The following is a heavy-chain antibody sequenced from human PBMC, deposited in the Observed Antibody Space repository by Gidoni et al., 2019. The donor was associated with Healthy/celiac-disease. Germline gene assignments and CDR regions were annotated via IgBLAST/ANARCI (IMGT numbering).Heavy chain of an antibody. CDR3: ACITMIVVA. CDR2: IIPILDIA. J-gene: IGHJ5*02. V-gene: IGHV1-69*04. CDR1: GGAFSSYA. Sequence: QVQLVQSGAEATQTGDSVKVACTASGGAFSSYAISWVRQAPGRGLEWMGRIIPILDIANYAQKFQGRVTITADKSTSTAYMELSSLRSEDTAVYYCACITMIVVAWGQGTLVTVSS. D-gene: IGHD3-22*01.